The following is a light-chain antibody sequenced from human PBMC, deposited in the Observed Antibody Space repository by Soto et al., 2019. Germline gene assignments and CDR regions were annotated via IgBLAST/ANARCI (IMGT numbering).Light chain of an antibody. J-gene: IGLJ2*01. CDR3: SSRTSTNTLI. V-gene: IGLV2-18*02. CDR2: EVS. Sequence: QSALTQPPSVSGSPGQSVTISCTGTSSDVGSYNRVSWYQQPPGTAPKLMIYEVSNRPSGVPDRFSGSKSGNTASLTISGLQAEDGADYYCSSRTSTNTLIFGGGTKLTVL. CDR1: SSDVGSYNR.